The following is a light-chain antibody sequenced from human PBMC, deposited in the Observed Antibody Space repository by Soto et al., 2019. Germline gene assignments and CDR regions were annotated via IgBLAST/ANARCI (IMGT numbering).Light chain of an antibody. V-gene: IGLV6-57*04. J-gene: IGLJ3*02. CDR1: SGTIASNY. CDR3: QSYGSGIQGV. CDR2: EDN. Sequence: NFMLTQPHSVSESPGKTVTISCTRSSGTIASNYVQWYQQRPGSAPTTVIYEDNQRPSGVPDRFSGSTDGSSNSASLTISGLQTEDEADYFCQSYGSGIQGVFGGGTKVTVL.